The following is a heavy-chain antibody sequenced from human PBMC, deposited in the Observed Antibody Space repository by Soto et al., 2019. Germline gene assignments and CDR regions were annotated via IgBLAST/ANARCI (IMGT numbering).Heavy chain of an antibody. CDR2: TYYRSRWYS. D-gene: IGHD2-15*01. CDR1: GDTVSSNSVA. Sequence: PSQTLSLTCVGSGDTVSSNSVAWNWVRQSPSRGLEWLGRTYYRSRWYSDYAVSVRSRIDINADTSKNQVSLQLNSVTLEDTAVYYCARSEEDSDYYYYGMDVWGQGTTVTVSS. CDR3: ARSEEDSDYYYYGMDV. V-gene: IGHV6-1*01. J-gene: IGHJ6*02.